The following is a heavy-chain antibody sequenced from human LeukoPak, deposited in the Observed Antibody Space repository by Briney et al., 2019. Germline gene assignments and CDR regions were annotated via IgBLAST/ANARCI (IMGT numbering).Heavy chain of an antibody. CDR3: ARDIGAYCGGDCYSGMDV. CDR2: IYYSGST. V-gene: IGHV4-31*03. J-gene: IGHJ6*02. D-gene: IGHD2-21*02. Sequence: SETLSLTCTVSGGSISSGGYYWSWIRQHPGKGLEWIGYIYYSGSTYYNPSLKGRVTISVDTSKNQFSLKLSSVTAADTAVYYCARDIGAYCGGDCYSGMDVWGQGTTVTVSS. CDR1: GGSISSGGYY.